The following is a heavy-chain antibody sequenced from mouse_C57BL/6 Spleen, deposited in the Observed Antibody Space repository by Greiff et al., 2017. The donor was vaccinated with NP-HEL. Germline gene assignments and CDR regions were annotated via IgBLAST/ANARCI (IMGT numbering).Heavy chain of an antibody. D-gene: IGHD2-1*01. J-gene: IGHJ1*03. CDR3: AREPLLRYFDV. CDR1: GFTFSSYA. Sequence: EVKLVESGGGLVKPGGSLKLSCAASGFTFSSYAMSWFRQTPEKRLEWVATISDGGSYTYYPDNVKGRFTISRDNAKNNLYLQMSHLKSEDTAMYYCAREPLLRYFDVWGTGTTVTVSS. V-gene: IGHV5-4*01. CDR2: ISDGGSYT.